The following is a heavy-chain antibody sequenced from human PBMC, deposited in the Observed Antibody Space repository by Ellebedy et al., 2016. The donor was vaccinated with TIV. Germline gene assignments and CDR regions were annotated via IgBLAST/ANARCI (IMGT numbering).Heavy chain of an antibody. J-gene: IGHJ4*02. V-gene: IGHV3-72*01. CDR3: ARDTNRADRGRYMGDY. Sequence: PGGSLRLSCAASGFTFSDHYMDWVRQAPGKGLEWVGFIRSKAYGGTTEYAASVKGRFTVSRDDSKNSLYLQMNSLKTEDTAVYYCARDTNRADRGRYMGDYWGQGTLVTVSS. CDR1: GFTFSDHY. CDR2: IRSKAYGGTT. D-gene: IGHD1-26*01.